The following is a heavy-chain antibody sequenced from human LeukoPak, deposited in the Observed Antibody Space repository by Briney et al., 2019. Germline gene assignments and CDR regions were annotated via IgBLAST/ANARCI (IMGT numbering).Heavy chain of an antibody. J-gene: IGHJ4*02. CDR1: GFIFSSYS. CDR3: AKGTSGSYHEFDY. CDR2: ISSSSSTI. V-gene: IGHV3-48*04. D-gene: IGHD1-26*01. Sequence: PGGSLRLSCAASGFIFSSYSMNWVRQAPGKGLEWVSYISSSSSTIYYVDSVKGRFTISRDNAKNSLYLQMNSQRAEDMALYYCAKGTSGSYHEFDYWGQGTLVTVSS.